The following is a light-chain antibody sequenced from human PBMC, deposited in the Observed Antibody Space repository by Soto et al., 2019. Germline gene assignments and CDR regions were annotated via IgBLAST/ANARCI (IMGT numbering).Light chain of an antibody. CDR2: DVY. V-gene: IGLV2-14*03. CDR3: TSYTASSPLYV. CDR1: RTDGDGHDY. J-gene: IGLJ1*01. Sequence: QSYLTQPASVSGSPGQSIAISCIGVRTDGDGHDYVSWYQQHPGQAPQLIIYDVYNRPSGVSDRFSGSKSGNTASLVISGLQAEDEADYFCTSYTASSPLYVFGAGTKLTVL.